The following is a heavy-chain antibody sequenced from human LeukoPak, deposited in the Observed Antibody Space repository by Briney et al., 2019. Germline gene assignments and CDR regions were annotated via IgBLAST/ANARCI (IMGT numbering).Heavy chain of an antibody. CDR1: GFTFSSYE. J-gene: IGHJ4*02. CDR2: ISRSGSTI. Sequence: PGGSLRLSCAASGFTFSSYEMNWVRQAPGKGLEWVSYISRSGSTIYYADSVKGRFTISRDNAKNSLYLQMNSLRAEDTAVYYCARDQAAAGRNWGQGTLVTVSS. CDR3: ARDQAAAGRN. D-gene: IGHD6-13*01. V-gene: IGHV3-48*03.